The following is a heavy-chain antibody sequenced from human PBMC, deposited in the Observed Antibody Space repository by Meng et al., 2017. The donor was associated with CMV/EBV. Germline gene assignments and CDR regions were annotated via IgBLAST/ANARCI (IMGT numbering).Heavy chain of an antibody. J-gene: IGHJ4*02. D-gene: IGHD4-11*01. CDR3: ARDTHKTTFESDY. V-gene: IGHV1-18*04. CDR2: ISAYNGNT. Sequence: ASVKVSCKASGYTFTGYYMHWVRQAPGQGLEWMGWISAYNGNTNYAQKLQGRVTMTTDTSTSTAYMELRSLRSDDTAVYYCARDTHKTTFESDYWGQGTLVTVSS. CDR1: GYTFTGYY.